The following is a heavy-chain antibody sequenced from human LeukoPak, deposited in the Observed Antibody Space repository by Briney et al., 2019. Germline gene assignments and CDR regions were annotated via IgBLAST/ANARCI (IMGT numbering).Heavy chain of an antibody. CDR3: AKGNNFFFDY. D-gene: IGHD1-20*01. V-gene: IGHV3-43D*03. CDR2: ISWDGGST. Sequence: GSLRLSCAASGFTFDDYAMHWVRQAPGKGLEWVSLISWDGGSTYYADSVKGRFTISRDNSKNSLYLQMNSLRAEDTALYYCAKGNNFFFDYWGQGTLVTVSS. CDR1: GFTFDDYA. J-gene: IGHJ4*02.